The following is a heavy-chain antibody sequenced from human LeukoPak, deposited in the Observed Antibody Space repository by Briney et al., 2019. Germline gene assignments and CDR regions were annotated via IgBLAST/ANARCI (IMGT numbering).Heavy chain of an antibody. D-gene: IGHD1-26*01. CDR2: IIPIFGTA. CDR3: ARELLGGSYDY. Sequence: WASVKVSCKASGGTFSSYAISWVRQAPGQGLEWMGGIIPIFGTANYAQRFQGRVTITADESTSTAYMELSSLRSEDTAVYYCARELLGGSYDYWGQGTLVTVSS. V-gene: IGHV1-69*13. J-gene: IGHJ4*02. CDR1: GGTFSSYA.